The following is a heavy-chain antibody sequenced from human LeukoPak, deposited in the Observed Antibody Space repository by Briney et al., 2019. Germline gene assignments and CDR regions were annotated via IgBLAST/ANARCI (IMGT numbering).Heavy chain of an antibody. J-gene: IGHJ4*02. CDR1: GFNFKNYD. Sequence: PGGSLRLSCAASGFNFKNYDFNWVRQAAGKRLEWVSGIGTVTDTFYLDSVEGRFTISRENAKNSFYLQMNGLRAVDTAVYYVAGGWGGGGSSLGGLDFWGQGILVTVSS. CDR2: IGTVTDT. D-gene: IGHD3-16*01. V-gene: IGHV3-13*01. CDR3: AGGWGGGGSSLGGLDF.